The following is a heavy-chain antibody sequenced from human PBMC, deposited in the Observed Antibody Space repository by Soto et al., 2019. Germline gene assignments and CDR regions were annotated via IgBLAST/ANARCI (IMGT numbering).Heavy chain of an antibody. CDR1: GFEFTSSG. CDR2: IIYEGSKK. Sequence: QVQLVESGGGVVQPGRSLRRSCVASGFEFTSSGIHWVRQSPGKGLEWVAVIIYEGSKKEYADSVKGRFTISRDNSTETVYLQMTSLGPEDTGVYYCAKDLHDFASFFFYGLDVWGQVTTVTVSS. D-gene: IGHD2-21*02. CDR3: AKDLHDFASFFFYGLDV. J-gene: IGHJ6*02. V-gene: IGHV3-30*18.